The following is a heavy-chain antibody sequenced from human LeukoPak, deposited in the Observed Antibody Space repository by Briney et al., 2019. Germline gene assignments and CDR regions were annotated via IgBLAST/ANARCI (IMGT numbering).Heavy chain of an antibody. CDR1: GFTFSDYY. CDR2: ISGSGGST. CDR3: AKDRPGYSSGWYHDAFDI. D-gene: IGHD6-19*01. Sequence: GGSLRLSCAASGFTFSDYYMSWIRQAPGKGLEWVSAISGSGGSTYYADSVKGRFTISRDNSKNTLYLQMNSLRAEDTAVYYCAKDRPGYSSGWYHDAFDIWGQGTMVTVPS. V-gene: IGHV3-23*01. J-gene: IGHJ3*02.